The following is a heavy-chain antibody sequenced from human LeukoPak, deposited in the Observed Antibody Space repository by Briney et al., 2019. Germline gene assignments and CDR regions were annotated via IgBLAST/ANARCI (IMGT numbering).Heavy chain of an antibody. V-gene: IGHV3-23*01. CDR3: AREGYSSGWYYFDY. CDR2: ISGSGGST. J-gene: IGHJ4*02. Sequence: GGSLRLSCAASRFTFSSYTMSWVRQAPGKGLEWVSAISGSGGSTYYADSVKGRFTISRDNAKNSLYLQMNSLRAEDTAVYYCAREGYSSGWYYFDYWGQGTLVTVSS. D-gene: IGHD6-19*01. CDR1: RFTFSSYT.